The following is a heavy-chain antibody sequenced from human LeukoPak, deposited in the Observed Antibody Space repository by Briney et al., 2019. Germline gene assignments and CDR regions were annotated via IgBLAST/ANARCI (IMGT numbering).Heavy chain of an antibody. CDR1: GYSFTNYW. V-gene: IGHV5-51*01. Sequence: GESLKISCKASGYSFTNYWIGWVRQMPGRGLEWMGIIYPGDSDTRYSPSFQGQVTISADKSISTAYLQWSSLKASDTAMSYCARRSNDYESSLYAFDFWGQGTMVTVSS. D-gene: IGHD3-22*01. J-gene: IGHJ3*01. CDR2: IYPGDSDT. CDR3: ARRSNDYESSLYAFDF.